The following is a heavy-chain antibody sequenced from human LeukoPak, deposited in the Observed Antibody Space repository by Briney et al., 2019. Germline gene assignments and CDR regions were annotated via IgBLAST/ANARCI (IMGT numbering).Heavy chain of an antibody. D-gene: IGHD6-6*01. V-gene: IGHV4-4*07. CDR3: AREGEGEYSSSSGVDY. CDR1: GGSISSYY. J-gene: IGHJ4*02. CDR2: IYTSGST. Sequence: ETLSHTCTVSGGSISSYYWSWIRQPAGKGLEWIGRIYTSGSTNYNPSLKSRVTMSVDTSKNQFSLKLSSVTAADTAVYYCAREGEGEYSSSSGVDYWGQGTLVTVSS.